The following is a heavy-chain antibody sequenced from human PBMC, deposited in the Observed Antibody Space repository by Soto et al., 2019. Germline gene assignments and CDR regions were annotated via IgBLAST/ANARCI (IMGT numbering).Heavy chain of an antibody. CDR3: YYSSRPLGCDF. Sequence: QVQLVQSGAEVKKPGSSVKVSCKASGGTFSSYVISWVRQAPGQGLEWMGGIIPMFEKTTYAQRFQGRVTITADESTSTAYMELSNLISEDTAFYFCYYSSRPLGCDFWGQGTLVTVSS. CDR1: GGTFSSYV. V-gene: IGHV1-69*01. D-gene: IGHD2-2*01. J-gene: IGHJ4*02. CDR2: IIPMFEKT.